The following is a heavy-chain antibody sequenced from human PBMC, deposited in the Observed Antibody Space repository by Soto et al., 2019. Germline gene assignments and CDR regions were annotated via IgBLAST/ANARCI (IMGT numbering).Heavy chain of an antibody. D-gene: IGHD4-17*01. Sequence: SVKVSCKASGGTFSSYAISWVRQAPGQGLEWMGGIIPIFGTANYAQKFQGRVTITADKSTSAAYMERSSLRSEDTAVYYCARSPWAKWHYDYGRNGLDYWG. J-gene: IGHJ4*01. CDR2: IIPIFGTA. CDR1: GGTFSSYA. V-gene: IGHV1-69*06. CDR3: ARSPWAKWHYDYGRNGLDY.